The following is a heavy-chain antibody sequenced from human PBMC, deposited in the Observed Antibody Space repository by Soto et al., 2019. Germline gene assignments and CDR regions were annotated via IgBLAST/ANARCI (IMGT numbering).Heavy chain of an antibody. D-gene: IGHD6-19*01. CDR2: ISGSGGST. V-gene: IGHV3-23*01. CDR1: GFTA. J-gene: IGHJ4*02. Sequence: EVQLLESGGGLVQPGGSLRLSCAASGFTAMSWVRQAPGKGLEWVSVISGSGGSTYYADSVKGRFTISRDNPKNTLYLQMNSLRAEDTAVYYCAKLSSGWFGPFDYWGQGTLVTVSS. CDR3: AKLSSGWFGPFDY.